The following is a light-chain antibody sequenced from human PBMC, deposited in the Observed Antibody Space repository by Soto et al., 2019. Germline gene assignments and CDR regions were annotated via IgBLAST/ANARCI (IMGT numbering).Light chain of an antibody. CDR1: QSVAGNS. CDR3: QQYGSSRDT. Sequence: EIVLTQSPVTLSLSPGERATLSCMASQSVAGNSLAWYRHKPGQAPKLVIYGASSRSAGVPDRFVGSGSGTDFTLTISRLEPEDFAVYYCQQYGSSRDTFGQGTKLEIK. V-gene: IGKV3-20*01. J-gene: IGKJ2*01. CDR2: GAS.